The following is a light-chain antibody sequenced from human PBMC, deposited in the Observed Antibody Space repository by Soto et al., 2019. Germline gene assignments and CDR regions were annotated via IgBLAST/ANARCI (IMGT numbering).Light chain of an antibody. Sequence: QSALTQAASVSGSPGQSITISCTGTSNDVGGYNYVSWYQQHPGKAPKLMIYDVSNRPSGVSNRFSGSKSANTASLTISGLQTEDESDYYCSSYTGSSTYVFGTGTKLTVL. CDR2: DVS. V-gene: IGLV2-14*03. CDR1: SNDVGGYNY. CDR3: SSYTGSSTYV. J-gene: IGLJ1*01.